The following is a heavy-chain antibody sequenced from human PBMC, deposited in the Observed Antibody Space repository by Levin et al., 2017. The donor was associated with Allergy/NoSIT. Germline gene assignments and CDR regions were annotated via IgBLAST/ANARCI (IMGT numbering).Heavy chain of an antibody. CDR1: GFTFSSYA. Sequence: GGSLRLSCAASGFTFSSYAMSWVRQAPGKGLEWVSAISGSGGSTYYADSVKGRFTISRDNSKNTLYLQMNSLRAEDTAVYYCAKDGHYDYVWGSYRPPFDYWGQGTLVTVSS. CDR2: ISGSGGST. D-gene: IGHD3-16*02. J-gene: IGHJ4*02. V-gene: IGHV3-23*01. CDR3: AKDGHYDYVWGSYRPPFDY.